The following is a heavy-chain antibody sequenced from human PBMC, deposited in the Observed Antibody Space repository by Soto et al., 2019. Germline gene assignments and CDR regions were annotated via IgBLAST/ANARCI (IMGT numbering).Heavy chain of an antibody. CDR1: GDTFNFYT. CDR2: IIPMLGMS. V-gene: IGHV1-69*02. CDR3: ATSYGSGSRPFDY. D-gene: IGHD3-10*01. Sequence: QVQLVQSRAEVKKPGSSVNVSCKASGDTFNFYTISWVRQAPGQGLEWMGRIIPMLGMSNYAQKFQDRVTIIADKSTSTAYTQLSSLRSEDTAIYYCATSYGSGSRPFDYWGQGTLVTVSS. J-gene: IGHJ4*02.